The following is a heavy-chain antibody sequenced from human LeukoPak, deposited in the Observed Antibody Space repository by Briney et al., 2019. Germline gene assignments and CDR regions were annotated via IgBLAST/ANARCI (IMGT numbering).Heavy chain of an antibody. J-gene: IGHJ5*02. Sequence: PGGSLRLPCAASGFTVSSNFMSWVRQAPGKGLEWVSVVYSVGTTYYADSVKGRFTISRDTSRNTLYPQMNSLRVDDTAVYYCVRSLNSGSYADLWGQGTLITVSS. CDR1: GFTVSSNF. V-gene: IGHV3-53*01. D-gene: IGHD1-26*01. CDR2: VYSVGTT. CDR3: VRSLNSGSYADL.